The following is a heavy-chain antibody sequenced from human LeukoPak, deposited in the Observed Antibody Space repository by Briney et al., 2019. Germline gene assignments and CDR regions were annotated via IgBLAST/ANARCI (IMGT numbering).Heavy chain of an antibody. CDR1: GFTFSSYG. D-gene: IGHD3-10*01. Sequence: GGSLRLSCAASGFTFSSYGMHWVRQAPGKGLKWVAVIWYDGSNKYYADSVKGRFTISRDNSKNTLYLQMNSLRAEDTAVYYCAKGPHYGSEFDYWGQGTLVTVSS. CDR2: IWYDGSNK. J-gene: IGHJ4*02. CDR3: AKGPHYGSEFDY. V-gene: IGHV3-33*06.